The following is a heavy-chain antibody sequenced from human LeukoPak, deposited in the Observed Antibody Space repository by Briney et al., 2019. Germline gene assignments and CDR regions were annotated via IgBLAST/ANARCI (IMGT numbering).Heavy chain of an antibody. Sequence: GGSLRLSCAASGFTFSSYEMNWVRQAPGKGLEWVSYISTSGTTTYYADSVKGRLTISRDNAKNSLYLQMNSLRAEDTAVYYCARDWGTGDYLDYWGQGSLVTVSS. V-gene: IGHV3-48*03. J-gene: IGHJ4*02. D-gene: IGHD3-16*01. CDR1: GFTFSSYE. CDR2: ISTSGTTT. CDR3: ARDWGTGDYLDY.